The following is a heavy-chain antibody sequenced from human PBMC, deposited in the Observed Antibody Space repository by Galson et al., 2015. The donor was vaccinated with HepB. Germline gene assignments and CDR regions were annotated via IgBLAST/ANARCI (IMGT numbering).Heavy chain of an antibody. CDR2: ISGSGGST. Sequence: SLRLSCAASGFPFSNYAMSWVRQAPGKGLEWVSAISGSGGSTYSADSVKGRFTISRDNSKNTLYLQMNSLRAEDTAVYYCAKDRPLWSSGWYRVYFDYWGQGTLVTVSS. CDR1: GFPFSNYA. D-gene: IGHD6-19*01. V-gene: IGHV3-23*01. J-gene: IGHJ4*02. CDR3: AKDRPLWSSGWYRVYFDY.